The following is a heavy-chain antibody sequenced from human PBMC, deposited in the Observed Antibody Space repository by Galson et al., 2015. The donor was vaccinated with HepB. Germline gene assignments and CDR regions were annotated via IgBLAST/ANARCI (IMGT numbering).Heavy chain of an antibody. J-gene: IGHJ2*01. CDR3: ARVGYDISDFDL. D-gene: IGHD3-9*01. CDR2: ISSSSSYI. CDR1: GFTFSSYS. V-gene: IGHV3-21*01. Sequence: SLRLSCAASGFTFSSYSMNWVRQAPGKGLEWVSSISSSSSYIYYADSVKGRFTISRDNAKNSLYLQMNSLRAEDTAVYYCARVGYDISDFDLWGRGTLVTVSS.